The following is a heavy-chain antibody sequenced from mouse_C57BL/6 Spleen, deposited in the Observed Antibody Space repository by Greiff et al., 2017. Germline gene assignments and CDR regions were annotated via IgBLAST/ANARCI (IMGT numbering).Heavy chain of an antibody. J-gene: IGHJ4*01. Sequence: EVQGVESGEGLVKPGGSLKLSCAASGFTFSSYAMSWVRQTPEKRLEWVAYISSGGDYNYYADTVKGRFTISRDKASNTLYLQMSSLKSEDAALYYCTRVDYGGGYAMDYWGQGTSVTVSS. V-gene: IGHV5-9-1*02. CDR1: GFTFSSYA. CDR3: TRVDYGGGYAMDY. CDR2: ISSGGDYN. D-gene: IGHD2-4*01.